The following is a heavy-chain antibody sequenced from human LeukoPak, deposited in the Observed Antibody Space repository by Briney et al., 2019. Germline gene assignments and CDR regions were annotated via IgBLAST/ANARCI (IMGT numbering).Heavy chain of an antibody. Sequence: SETLSLTCTISGGSLSSGDHYWSWIRQPPGKGLEWIGHIHHSETSYYNPSLTSRVTISVDRSKKQFFLKLTSVTAADTAVYYCARGKEDPYYHGSSLDSYYYMDVWGKGTTVTVSS. CDR2: IHHSETS. V-gene: IGHV4-30-2*01. J-gene: IGHJ6*03. CDR3: ARGKEDPYYHGSSLDSYYYMDV. CDR1: GGSLSSGDHY. D-gene: IGHD3-10*01.